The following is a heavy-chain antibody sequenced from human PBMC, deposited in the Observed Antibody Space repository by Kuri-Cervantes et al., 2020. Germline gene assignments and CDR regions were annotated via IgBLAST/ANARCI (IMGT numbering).Heavy chain of an antibody. J-gene: IGHJ5*02. V-gene: IGHV4-34*01. CDR1: GGSFSDYY. CDR2: INHSGST. CDR3: ARRYSYGWRWFDP. D-gene: IGHD5-18*01. Sequence: SETLSLTCAVYGGSFSDYYWCWIRQPPGKGQEWIGEINHSGSTNYNPSLKSRVTISVDTSKNQFSLKLTSVTAADTAVYYCARRYSYGWRWFDPWGQGTLVTVSS.